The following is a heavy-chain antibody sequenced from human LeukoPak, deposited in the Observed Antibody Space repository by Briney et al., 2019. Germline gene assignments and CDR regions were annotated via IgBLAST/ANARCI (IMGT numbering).Heavy chain of an antibody. V-gene: IGHV4-31*03. J-gene: IGHJ3*02. CDR3: AVVLRYFDWLLWHDAFDI. CDR1: GGSISSGGYY. Sequence: SETLSLTCTVSGGSISSGGYYWSWIRQHPGKGLEWIGYIYYSGSTYYNPSLKSRVTISVDTSKNQFSLKLSSVTAADTAVYYCAVVLRYFDWLLWHDAFDIWGQGTMVTVSS. CDR2: IYYSGST. D-gene: IGHD3-9*01.